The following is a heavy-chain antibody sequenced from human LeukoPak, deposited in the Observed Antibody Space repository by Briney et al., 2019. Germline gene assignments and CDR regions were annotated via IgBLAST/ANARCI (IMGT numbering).Heavy chain of an antibody. Sequence: ASVKVSCKASGYTFTGYYMHWVRQAPGQGLEWMGGINRNSGGTNYAKKFQGRVTMTRDTSIRRAYMELSRLRSDDTAVYYCVRQVVPAPIKTLDYWGQGTLVTVSS. V-gene: IGHV1-2*02. CDR3: VRQVVPAPIKTLDY. CDR1: GYTFTGYY. J-gene: IGHJ4*02. D-gene: IGHD2-2*01. CDR2: INRNSGGT.